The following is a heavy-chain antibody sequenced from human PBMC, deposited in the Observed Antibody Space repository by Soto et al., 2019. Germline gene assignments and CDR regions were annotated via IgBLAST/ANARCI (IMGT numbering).Heavy chain of an antibody. CDR2: FDPEDGET. J-gene: IGHJ4*02. D-gene: IGHD2-15*01. CDR3: ATDRGYCSGGSCYGPREFDY. CDR1: GYTLTELS. Sequence: ASVKVSCKVSGYTLTELSMHWVRQAPGKRLEWMGGFDPEDGETIYAQKFQGRVTMTEDTSTDTAYMELSSLRSEDTAVYYCATDRGYCSGGSCYGPREFDYWGQGTLVTVSS. V-gene: IGHV1-24*01.